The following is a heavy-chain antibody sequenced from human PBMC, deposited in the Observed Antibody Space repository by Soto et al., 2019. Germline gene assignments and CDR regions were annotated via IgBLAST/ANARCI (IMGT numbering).Heavy chain of an antibody. CDR1: GASIRSSAY. CDR2: IYSIGNT. V-gene: IGHV4-39*01. Sequence: SETLSLTCTVSGASIRSSAYWGWIRQPPGKGLEWIGSIYSIGNTYYNPSIKSGVTISADTSKNHFSLNLISVTAADTAVYYCRRSSRYSTDVWGQGITVTVSS. J-gene: IGHJ6*02. D-gene: IGHD6-19*01. CDR3: RRSSRYSTDV.